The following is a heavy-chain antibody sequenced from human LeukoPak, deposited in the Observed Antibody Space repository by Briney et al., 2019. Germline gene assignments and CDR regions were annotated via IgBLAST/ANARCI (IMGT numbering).Heavy chain of an antibody. J-gene: IGHJ6*02. V-gene: IGHV3-23*01. CDR3: AKDSQGLPQDYYYYYGMDV. CDR1: DFTFNKDW. CDR2: ISGSGGST. Sequence: GGSLRLSCAASDFTFNKDWMNWVRQAPGKGLEWVSAISGSGGSTYYADSVKGRFTISRDNSKNTLYLQMNSLRAEDTAVYYCAKDSQGLPQDYYYYYGMDVWGQGTTVTVSS.